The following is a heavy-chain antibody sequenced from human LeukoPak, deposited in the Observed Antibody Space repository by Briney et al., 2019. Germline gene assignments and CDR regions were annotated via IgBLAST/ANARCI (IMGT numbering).Heavy chain of an antibody. CDR2: IIPISGTA. CDR1: LGIFSSHA. D-gene: IGHD2-2*01. J-gene: IGHJ6*03. CDR3: ARGLQYQLLKALGYYYMDV. V-gene: IGHV1-69*05. Sequence: GASVKVSCKASLGIFSSHAIARVRQAPGEGPEWMGGIIPISGTANYAQKVQGRVTITTDESTSTAYMELSSLTSDDTAVYYCARGLQYQLLKALGYYYMDVWGEGTTVTVSS.